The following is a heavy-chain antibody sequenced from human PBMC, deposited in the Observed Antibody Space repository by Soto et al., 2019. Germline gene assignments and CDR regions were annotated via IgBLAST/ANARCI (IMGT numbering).Heavy chain of an antibody. CDR2: IYTSGST. Sequence: SETLSLTCTVSGGSISSYYWSWIRQPAGKGLEWIGRIYTSGSTNYNPSLKSRVTMSVDTSKNQFSLKLSSVTAADTAVYYCAREQPLVWFGELLSWWFDPWGQGTLVTVSS. J-gene: IGHJ5*02. D-gene: IGHD3-10*01. CDR3: AREQPLVWFGELLSWWFDP. CDR1: GGSISSYY. V-gene: IGHV4-4*07.